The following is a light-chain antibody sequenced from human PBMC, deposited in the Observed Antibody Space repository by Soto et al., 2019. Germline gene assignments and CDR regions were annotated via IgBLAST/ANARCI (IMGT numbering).Light chain of an antibody. J-gene: IGKJ5*01. CDR1: QSLLHSNGYNY. Sequence: DIVMTQSPLSLPVTPGEPASISCRSSQSLLHSNGYNYLDWYLQKPGQSPQLLIYLGSNRASGVPDRFSGSGSGTGFTLKISRVEAEDVGVYYCMQALQTRTFGQGTRLEIK. CDR2: LGS. V-gene: IGKV2-28*01. CDR3: MQALQTRT.